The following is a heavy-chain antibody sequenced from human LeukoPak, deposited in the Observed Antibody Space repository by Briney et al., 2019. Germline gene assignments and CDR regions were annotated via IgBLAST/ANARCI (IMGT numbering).Heavy chain of an antibody. CDR2: ISYSGST. CDR1: GGSISSSSYQ. D-gene: IGHD2-2*01. J-gene: IGHJ4*02. V-gene: IGHV4-39*01. CDR3: ARISIVVVPGYFDY. Sequence: SETLSLTCTVSGGSISSSSYQWGWIRQPPGKGLEWIGTISYSGSTYYSPSLKSRVTVSVDTSKNQFSLKLSSLTAADTAVYYCARISIVVVPGYFDYWGQGTLVTVSS.